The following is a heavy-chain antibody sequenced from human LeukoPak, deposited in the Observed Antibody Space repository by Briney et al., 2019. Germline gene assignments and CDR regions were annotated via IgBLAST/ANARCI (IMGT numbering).Heavy chain of an antibody. Sequence: PGGSLRLSCAASGFTFSSYEMNWVRQAPGKGLEWVSYISSSGSTIYYADSVKGRFTISRDNAKNSLYLQMNSLRAEDTAVYYCASRSSYSGYDGDYWGQGTLVTVSS. CDR3: ASRSSYSGYDGDY. V-gene: IGHV3-48*03. CDR2: ISSSGSTI. D-gene: IGHD5-12*01. J-gene: IGHJ4*02. CDR1: GFTFSSYE.